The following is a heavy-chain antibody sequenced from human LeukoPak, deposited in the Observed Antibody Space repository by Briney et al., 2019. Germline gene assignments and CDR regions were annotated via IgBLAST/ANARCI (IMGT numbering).Heavy chain of an antibody. V-gene: IGHV3-33*01. CDR3: ARVATAAGIGDAFDI. CDR1: GFTFSSYG. CDR2: IWYDGSSK. D-gene: IGHD6-13*01. J-gene: IGHJ3*02. Sequence: PGGSLRLSCAASGFTFSSYGMHWVRQAPGKGLEWVAVIWYDGSSKYYADSVKGRFTISRDNSKNTLYLQMNSLRAEDTAVYYCARVATAAGIGDAFDIWGQGTMVTVSS.